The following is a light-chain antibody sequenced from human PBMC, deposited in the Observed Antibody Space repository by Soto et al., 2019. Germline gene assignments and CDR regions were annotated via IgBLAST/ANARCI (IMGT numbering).Light chain of an antibody. Sequence: IVLTKSPATLSLSPGDRATLSCRASQSVSSYLAWYQQKPGQAPRLLIYDASNRATGIPARFSGSGSGTDLTLTITSLEPEDFAVYYCQQRSNSPSTFGGGTKVEIK. J-gene: IGKJ4*01. CDR2: DAS. CDR3: QQRSNSPST. V-gene: IGKV3-11*01. CDR1: QSVSSY.